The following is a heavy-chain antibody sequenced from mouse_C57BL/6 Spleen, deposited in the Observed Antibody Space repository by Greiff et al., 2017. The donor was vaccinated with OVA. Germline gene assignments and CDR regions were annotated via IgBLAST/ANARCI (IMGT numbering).Heavy chain of an antibody. CDR3: ARGEFITTVVAPDY. CDR2: IDPSDSET. CDR1: GYTFTSYW. V-gene: IGHV1-52*01. Sequence: QVQLKQPGAELVRPGSSVKLSCKASGYTFTSYWMHWVKQRPIQGLEWIGNIDPSDSETHYNQKFKDKATLTVDKSSSTAYMQLSSLTSEDSAVYYCARGEFITTVVAPDYWGQGTTLTVSS. J-gene: IGHJ2*01. D-gene: IGHD1-1*01.